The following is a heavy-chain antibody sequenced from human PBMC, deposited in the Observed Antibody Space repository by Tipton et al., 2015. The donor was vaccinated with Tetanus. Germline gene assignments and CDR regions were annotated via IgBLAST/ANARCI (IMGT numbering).Heavy chain of an antibody. J-gene: IGHJ3*02. D-gene: IGHD3-22*01. CDR2: IIPKFQTT. CDR1: GDTYTTHG. CDR3: ARDCRREVWYDSSNAFDI. Sequence: QLVQSGAEVKRPGSSVKVSCKASGDTYTTHGVTWVRQAPGQGLEWMGGIIPKFQTTKYAQKFEGRVTITADELATTAYMELRGLTSEDTAVYYCARDCRREVWYDSSNAFDIWGQGTMVTVSS. V-gene: IGHV1-69*01.